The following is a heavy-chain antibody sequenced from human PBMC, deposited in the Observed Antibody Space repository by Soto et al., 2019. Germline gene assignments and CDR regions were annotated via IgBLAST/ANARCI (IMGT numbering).Heavy chain of an antibody. J-gene: IGHJ6*03. Sequence: SVKVSCKASGGTFSSYTISWVRQAPGQGLEWMGRIIPILGIANYAQKFQGRVTMTRDKSTSTVYMELNSLRSEDTAVYYCARVSSSGYYYYYYYMDVWGKGTTVTVSS. CDR3: ARVSSSGYYYYYYYMDV. D-gene: IGHD3-3*01. CDR1: GGTFSSYT. V-gene: IGHV1-69*02. CDR2: IIPILGIA.